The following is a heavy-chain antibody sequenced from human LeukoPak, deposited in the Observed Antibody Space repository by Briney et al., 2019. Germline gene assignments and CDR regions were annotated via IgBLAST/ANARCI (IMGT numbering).Heavy chain of an antibody. CDR2: IYTSGST. J-gene: IGHJ4*02. Sequence: PSETLPLTCTVSGGSISSYYWSWIRQPAGKGLEWIGRIYTSGSTNYNPSLKSRVTMSVDTSKNQFSLKPSSVTAADTAVYYCARGTYGDLGVPIYYFDYWGQGTLVTVSS. V-gene: IGHV4-4*07. D-gene: IGHD4-17*01. CDR1: GGSISSYY. CDR3: ARGTYGDLGVPIYYFDY.